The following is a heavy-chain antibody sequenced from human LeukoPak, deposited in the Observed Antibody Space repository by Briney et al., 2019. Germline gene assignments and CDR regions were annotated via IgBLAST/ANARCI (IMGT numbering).Heavy chain of an antibody. D-gene: IGHD3-10*01. CDR3: ATLILMVRGVIIGAFDY. Sequence: ASVKVSCKVSGYTLTELSMHWVRQAPGKGLEWMGGFDPEDGETIYAQKFQGRVTMTEDTSTDTAYMELSSLRSEDTAVYYCATLILMVRGVIIGAFDYWGQGTLVTVSS. J-gene: IGHJ4*02. V-gene: IGHV1-24*01. CDR1: GYTLTELS. CDR2: FDPEDGET.